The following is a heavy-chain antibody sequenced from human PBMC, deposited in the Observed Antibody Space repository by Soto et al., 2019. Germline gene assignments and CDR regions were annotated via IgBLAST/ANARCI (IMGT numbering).Heavy chain of an antibody. J-gene: IGHJ4*02. Sequence: SVKVSCKASGGTFSSYAISWVRQAPGQGLEWMGGVIPIFGTANYAQKFQGRVTITADESTSTAYMELSSLRSEDTAVYYCARDPSAGTLPLDYWGQGTLVTVSS. V-gene: IGHV1-69*13. D-gene: IGHD6-13*01. CDR3: ARDPSAGTLPLDY. CDR1: GGTFSSYA. CDR2: VIPIFGTA.